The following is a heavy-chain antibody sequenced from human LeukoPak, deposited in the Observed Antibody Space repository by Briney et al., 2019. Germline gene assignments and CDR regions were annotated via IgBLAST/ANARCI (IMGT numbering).Heavy chain of an antibody. D-gene: IGHD2-21*02. V-gene: IGHV4-30-2*01. CDR2: IYHSGST. J-gene: IGHJ1*01. CDR1: GGSISSGGYY. CDR3: AREESTAFQH. Sequence: TLSLTCTVSGGSISSGGYYWSWIRQPPGKGLEWIGYIYHSGSTYYNPSLKSRVTISVDRSKNQFSLKLSSVTAADTAVYYCAREESTAFQHWGQGTLVTVSS.